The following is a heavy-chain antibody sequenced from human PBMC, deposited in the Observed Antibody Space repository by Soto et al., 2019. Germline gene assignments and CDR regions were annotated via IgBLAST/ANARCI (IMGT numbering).Heavy chain of an antibody. CDR3: ARDPHYYGSGSYYGMDV. Sequence: SETLSLTCTVSGGSISSGGYYWSWIRQHPGKGLEWIGYIYYSGSTYYNPSLKSRVTISVDTSKNQFSLKLSSVTAADTAVYYCARDPHYYGSGSYYGMDVWGQGTTVTVSS. CDR1: GGSISSGGYY. J-gene: IGHJ6*02. D-gene: IGHD3-10*01. V-gene: IGHV4-31*03. CDR2: IYYSGST.